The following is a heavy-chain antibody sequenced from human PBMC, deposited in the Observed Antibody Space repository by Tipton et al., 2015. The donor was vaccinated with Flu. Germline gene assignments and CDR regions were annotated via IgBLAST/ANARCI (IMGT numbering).Heavy chain of an antibody. Sequence: TASGFTFNNDAMNWVRQAPGKGLEWVSTISAGGGDTYYADSVKGRFTISRDNSENKLYLQMNNLRGGDTAVYYCAKVAYFDFWSPSNFCYYGMDVWGQGTTVIVS. V-gene: IGHV3-23*01. CDR2: ISAGGGDT. J-gene: IGHJ6*02. CDR3: AKVAYFDFWSPSNFCYYGMDV. D-gene: IGHD3-3*01. CDR1: GFTFNNDA.